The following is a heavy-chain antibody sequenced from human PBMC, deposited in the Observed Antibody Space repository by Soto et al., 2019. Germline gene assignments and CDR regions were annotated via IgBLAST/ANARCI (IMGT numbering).Heavy chain of an antibody. J-gene: IGHJ5*02. V-gene: IGHV2-5*02. Sequence: SGPTLVNPTRTVTLTCXFCGFSLSTSGVGVAWIRQPPGKALEWLALIYWDDDKRYSPSLKSRLTITKDTSKTQVNLTMTNMDPVDTAIFYFVHRHAAAAGMGRNWFDPWGQGTLVTVSS. D-gene: IGHD6-13*01. CDR2: IYWDDDK. CDR3: VHRHAAAAGMGRNWFDP. CDR1: GFSLSTSGVG.